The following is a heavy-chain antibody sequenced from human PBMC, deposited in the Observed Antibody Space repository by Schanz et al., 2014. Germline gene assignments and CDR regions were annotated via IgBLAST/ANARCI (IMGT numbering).Heavy chain of an antibody. D-gene: IGHD3-10*01. CDR3: AKQHIVRGVIYLNWFDS. V-gene: IGHV3-7*02. Sequence: GQLVESGGGLIQPGGSLRLSCVASGFTFSNYWMTWVRQAPGKGLEWVANIKQDESEKYYVDSVKGRFTISRDNAKNSLFLHMNSLRAEDTAVYYCAKQHIVRGVIYLNWFDSWGQGTLVTVSS. J-gene: IGHJ5*01. CDR2: IKQDESEK. CDR1: GFTFSNYW.